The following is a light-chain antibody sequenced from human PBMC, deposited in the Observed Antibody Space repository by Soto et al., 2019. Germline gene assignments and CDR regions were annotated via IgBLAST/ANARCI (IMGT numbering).Light chain of an antibody. CDR3: QVYSSF. CDR2: EAS. Sequence: DIHMTQSPSTLSASVGDRVTITCRASRDITRWLAWYQQKPGRAPKVLIYEASNLQSGVPSRFSGSGSGTEFTLTISSLQPDDFGTYYCQVYSSFFGGGTRVEIK. CDR1: RDITRW. J-gene: IGKJ4*01. V-gene: IGKV1-5*01.